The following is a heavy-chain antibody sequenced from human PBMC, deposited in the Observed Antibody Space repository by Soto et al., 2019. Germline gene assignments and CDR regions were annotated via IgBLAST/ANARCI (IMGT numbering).Heavy chain of an antibody. CDR1: GFTFDDYA. CDR3: AKESFGVVIKDFWFDP. V-gene: IGHV3-9*01. Sequence: GGSLRLSCAASGFTFDDYAMHWVRQAPGKGLEWVSGISWNSGSIGYADSVKGRFTISRDNAKNSLYLQMNSLRAEDTALYYCAKESFGVVIKDFWFDPWGQGTLVTVSS. CDR2: ISWNSGSI. J-gene: IGHJ5*02. D-gene: IGHD3-3*01.